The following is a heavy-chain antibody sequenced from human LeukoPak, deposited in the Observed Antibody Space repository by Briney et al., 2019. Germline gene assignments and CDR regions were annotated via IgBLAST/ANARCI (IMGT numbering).Heavy chain of an antibody. J-gene: IGHJ4*02. V-gene: IGHV3-21*01. CDR3: ASDLWFGLFDY. CDR1: GFTFSSYS. D-gene: IGHD3-10*01. Sequence: PGGSLRLSCAASGFTFSSYSMNWVRQAPGKGLEWVSSISSSSIYIYYADSVKGRFTISRDNAKNSLYLQMNSLRGEDTAVHYCASDLWFGLFDYWGQGTLVTVSS. CDR2: ISSSSIYI.